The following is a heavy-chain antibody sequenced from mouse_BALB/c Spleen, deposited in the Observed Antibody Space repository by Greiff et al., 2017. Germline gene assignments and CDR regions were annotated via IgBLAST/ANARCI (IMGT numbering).Heavy chain of an antibody. CDR1: GFNIKDYY. CDR3: DIARYSGNWEDY. J-gene: IGHJ2*01. V-gene: IGHV14-4*02. D-gene: IGHD4-1*01. Sequence: EVQLQQSGAELVRSGASVKLSCTASGFNIKDYYMHWVKQRPEQGLEWIGCIDPENGDTEYAPKFQGKATMTADTSSSTAYLQLSSLTSEDTAVYYCDIARYSGNWEDYWGQGTTVTVSA. CDR2: IDPENGDT.